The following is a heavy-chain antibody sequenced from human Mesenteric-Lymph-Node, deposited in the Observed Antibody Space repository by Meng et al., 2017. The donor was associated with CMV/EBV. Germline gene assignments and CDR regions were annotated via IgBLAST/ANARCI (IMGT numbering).Heavy chain of an antibody. CDR2: TRNKANSYTT. CDR1: GFTFSSYA. D-gene: IGHD3-3*01. Sequence: GESLKISCAASGFTFSSYAMHWVRQAPGKGLEWVGRTRNKANSYTTEYAASVKGKFTISRDDSKKSLYLQMNSLKTEDTAVYYCARESIYYDFWSGTQNYYFDYWGQGTLVTVSS. CDR3: ARESIYYDFWSGTQNYYFDY. V-gene: IGHV3-72*01. J-gene: IGHJ4*02.